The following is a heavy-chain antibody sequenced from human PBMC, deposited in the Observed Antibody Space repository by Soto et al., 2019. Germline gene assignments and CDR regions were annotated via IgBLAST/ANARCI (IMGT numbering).Heavy chain of an antibody. CDR1: GGSISSGYH. D-gene: IGHD2-2*01. V-gene: IGHV4-38-2*02. J-gene: IGHJ4*01. Sequence: SETLSLACTVSGGSISSGYHWAWIRQPPGMRLEWVARIFHTGTTYYNPCLTSRVTISVDTSRNQFSLQMTSLRAEDTAVYYCARDPNLYCSGTDCYVYWGHGTLVTVSS. CDR3: ARDPNLYCSGTDCYVY. CDR2: IFHTGTT.